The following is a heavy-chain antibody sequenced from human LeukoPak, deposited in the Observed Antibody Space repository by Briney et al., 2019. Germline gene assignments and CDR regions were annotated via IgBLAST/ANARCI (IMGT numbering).Heavy chain of an antibody. V-gene: IGHV4-39*07. CDR2: IYYSGST. Sequence: PSETLSLTCTVSGGSISSSSYYWGWIRQPPGKGLEWIGSIYYSGSTYYNPSLKSRVTISVDTSKNQFSLKLSSVTAADTAVYYCARDRKGGYPYWGQGTLVTVSS. J-gene: IGHJ4*02. CDR3: ARDRKGGYPY. D-gene: IGHD5-12*01. CDR1: GGSISSSSYY.